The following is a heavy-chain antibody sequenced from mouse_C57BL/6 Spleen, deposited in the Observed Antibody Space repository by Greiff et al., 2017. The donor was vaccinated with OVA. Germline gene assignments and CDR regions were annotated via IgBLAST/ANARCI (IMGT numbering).Heavy chain of an antibody. Sequence: EVQLQESGPELVKPGASVKIPCKASGYTFTDYNMDWVKQSHGKSLEWIGDINPNNGGTIYNQKFKGKATLTVDKSSSTAYMELRSLTSEDTAVYYCARPGLRPLYYAMDYWGQGTSVTVSS. D-gene: IGHD2-4*01. CDR3: ARPGLRPLYYAMDY. V-gene: IGHV1-18*01. J-gene: IGHJ4*01. CDR1: GYTFTDYN. CDR2: INPNNGGT.